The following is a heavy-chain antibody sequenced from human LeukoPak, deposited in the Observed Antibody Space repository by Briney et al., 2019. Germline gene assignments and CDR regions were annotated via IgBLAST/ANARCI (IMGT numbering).Heavy chain of an antibody. J-gene: IGHJ4*02. Sequence: GGSLRLSCAASGFTFSSYWMSWVRQAPGKGLEWVAVISYDGINEYYADSVKGRFTISRDNSKNTLYLQMNSLRAEDTAVYYCARGLAAAGIKGPDYWGQGTLVTVSS. CDR3: ARGLAAAGIKGPDY. CDR1: GFTFSSYW. D-gene: IGHD6-13*01. V-gene: IGHV3-30-3*01. CDR2: ISYDGINE.